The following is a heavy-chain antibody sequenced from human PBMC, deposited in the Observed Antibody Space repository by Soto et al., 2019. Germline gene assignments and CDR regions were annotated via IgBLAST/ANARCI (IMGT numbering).Heavy chain of an antibody. J-gene: IGHJ5*02. CDR3: ARGPWSYGSGSYYPRWFDP. D-gene: IGHD3-10*01. CDR1: GGSFSGYY. CDR2: INHSGST. Sequence: SETLSLTCAVYGGSFSGYYWSWIRQPPGKGLEWIGEINHSGSTNYNPSLKSRVTISVDTSKNQFSLKLSSVTAADTAVYYCARGPWSYGSGSYYPRWFDPWGQGTLVTVSS. V-gene: IGHV4-34*01.